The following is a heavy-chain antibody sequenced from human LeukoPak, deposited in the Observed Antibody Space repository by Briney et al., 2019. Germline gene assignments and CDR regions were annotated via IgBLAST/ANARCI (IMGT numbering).Heavy chain of an antibody. CDR3: ATAYSSGWYALGT. V-gene: IGHV1-46*01. CDR2: INPSGGST. J-gene: IGHJ5*02. Sequence: ASVKVSCKASGGTFSSYAISWVRQAPGQGLEWMGIINPSGGSTSYAQKFQGRVTMTRDTSTSTVYMELSSLRSEDTAVYYCATAYSSGWYALGTWGQGTLVTVSS. CDR1: GGTFSSYA. D-gene: IGHD6-19*01.